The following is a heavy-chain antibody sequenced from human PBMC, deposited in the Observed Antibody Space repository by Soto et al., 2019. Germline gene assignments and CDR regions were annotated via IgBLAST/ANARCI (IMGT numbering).Heavy chain of an antibody. CDR2: IYGGGGT. CDR1: GFIVSSNY. D-gene: IGHD5-18*01. V-gene: IGHV3-53*01. J-gene: IGHJ4*02. CDR3: ARGPQSGDTHMVRSYFDY. Sequence: GSLRLSCAVSGFIVSSNYLNWVRQAPGKGLEWVSVIYGGGGTYYADSVKGRFTISRDNSKNTLYPQMNSLRAEDTAVYYCARGPQSGDTHMVRSYFDYWGQGTLVTVSS.